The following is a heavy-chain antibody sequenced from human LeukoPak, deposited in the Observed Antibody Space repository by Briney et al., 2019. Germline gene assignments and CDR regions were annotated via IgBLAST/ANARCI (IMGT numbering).Heavy chain of an antibody. Sequence: SGRSLKLSCAASGLTISGSAMHWVRQASGKGLEWVGRIRSKAGNYATTYAASVKGRFTISRDDSKNTAYLQMNSLKTEDTAVYYCTRHYSGLPFDPWGQGTLVTVFS. CDR3: TRHYSGLPFDP. V-gene: IGHV3-73*01. CDR2: IRSKAGNYAT. J-gene: IGHJ5*02. CDR1: GLTISGSA. D-gene: IGHD6-19*01.